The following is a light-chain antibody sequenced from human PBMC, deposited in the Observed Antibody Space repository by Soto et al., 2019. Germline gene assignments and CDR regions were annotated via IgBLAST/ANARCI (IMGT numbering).Light chain of an antibody. V-gene: IGLV2-14*01. CDR1: SSDFSGYKY. CDR2: DVN. J-gene: IGLJ3*02. Sequence: QSALTQPASLSGSPGESITISCIGGSSDFSGYKYVSWYQQYPGKAPKVIIYDVNKRPSGISDRVSASKSGNTASLTISGLQADDEADYYCLSYTTSTTLGVFGGGTKLTVL. CDR3: LSYTTSTTLGV.